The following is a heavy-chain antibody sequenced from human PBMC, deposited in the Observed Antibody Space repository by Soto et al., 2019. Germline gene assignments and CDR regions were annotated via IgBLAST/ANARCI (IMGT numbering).Heavy chain of an antibody. V-gene: IGHV4-61*01. D-gene: IGHD2-2*01. J-gene: IGHJ6*02. Sequence: LSLTCTVSGGSVSSGSYYWSWIRQPPGKGLEWIGYIYYSGSTNYNPSLKSRVTISVDTSKNQFSLKLSSVTAADTAVYYCARGGRYCSSTSCYYYGMDVWGQGTTVTVSS. CDR2: IYYSGST. CDR1: GGSVSSGSYY. CDR3: ARGGRYCSSTSCYYYGMDV.